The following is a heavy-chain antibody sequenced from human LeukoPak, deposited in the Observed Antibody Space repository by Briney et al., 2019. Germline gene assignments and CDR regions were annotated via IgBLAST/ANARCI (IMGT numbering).Heavy chain of an antibody. CDR3: ATTSDYAFDY. V-gene: IGHV4-4*07. CDR1: GGSISSYY. Sequence: PSETLSLTCTVSGGSISSYYWNWIRQPAGKGLEWIGRIYTSGNTNYNPSLKSRVTMSVDTSKSQFSLKLRSVTAADTAMYFCATTSDYAFDYWGQGTLVTVSS. J-gene: IGHJ4*02. CDR2: IYTSGNT. D-gene: IGHD3-22*01.